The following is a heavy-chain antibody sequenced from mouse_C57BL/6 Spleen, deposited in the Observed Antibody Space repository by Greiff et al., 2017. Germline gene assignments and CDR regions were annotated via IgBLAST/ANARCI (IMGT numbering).Heavy chain of an antibody. J-gene: IGHJ4*01. CDR3: ARDSSGYVGAMGC. V-gene: IGHV1-42*01. CDR1: GYSFTGYY. Sequence: VQLKQSGPELVKPGASVKISCTASGYSFTGYYMNWVKQSPEQSLEWIGAINPSTGGTTYNQKFKAKATLTVDKSSSTAYMQLKSLTSEDSAVYYCARDSSGYVGAMGCRGQGASVTVS. D-gene: IGHD3-2*02. CDR2: INPSTGGT.